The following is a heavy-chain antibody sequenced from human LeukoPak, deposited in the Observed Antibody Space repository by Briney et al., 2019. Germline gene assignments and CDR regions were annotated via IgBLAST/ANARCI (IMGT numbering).Heavy chain of an antibody. CDR1: GFTFSSYG. Sequence: GRSLRLSCAASGFTFSSYGMHWVRQAPGKGLEWVSSISSSSSYIYYADSVKGRFTISRDNAKNSLYLQMNSLRAEDTAVYYCARDHTYYDIFGLPHGGDYFDYWGQGTLVTVSS. V-gene: IGHV3-21*01. CDR2: ISSSSSYI. J-gene: IGHJ4*02. D-gene: IGHD3-9*01. CDR3: ARDHTYYDIFGLPHGGDYFDY.